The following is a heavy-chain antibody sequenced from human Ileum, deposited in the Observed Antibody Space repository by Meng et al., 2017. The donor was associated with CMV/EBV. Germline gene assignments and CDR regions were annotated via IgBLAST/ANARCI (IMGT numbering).Heavy chain of an antibody. CDR3: ARAQYSSSWSSFDY. Sequence: QVQPQESGSGLVKPSETLSLTCTVSGDSISSYYWNWIRQPSGKGLEWIGYIFYSGSTNYNPSLKSRVTISVDTSKNQFSLKLTSVTAADTAVYYCARAQYSSSWSSFDYWGQGTLVTVSS. D-gene: IGHD6-13*01. V-gene: IGHV4-59*01. J-gene: IGHJ4*02. CDR2: IFYSGST. CDR1: GDSISSYY.